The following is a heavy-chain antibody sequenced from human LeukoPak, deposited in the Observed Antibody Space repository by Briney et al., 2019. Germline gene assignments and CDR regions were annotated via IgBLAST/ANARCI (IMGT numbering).Heavy chain of an antibody. V-gene: IGHV3-11*01. D-gene: IGHD3-10*01. Sequence: GGSLRLSCAASGFTFSDYYMSWIRQAPGKGLEWVSYISSSGSTIYYADSVKGRFTIPRDNAKNSLYLQMNSLRAEDTAVYYCARDPDAPWFGEPRGGDYWGQGTLVTVSS. CDR1: GFTFSDYY. J-gene: IGHJ4*02. CDR3: ARDPDAPWFGEPRGGDY. CDR2: ISSSGSTI.